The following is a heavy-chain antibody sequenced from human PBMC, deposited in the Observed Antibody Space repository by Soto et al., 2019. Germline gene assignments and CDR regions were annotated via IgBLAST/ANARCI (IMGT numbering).Heavy chain of an antibody. V-gene: IGHV4-31*03. J-gene: IGHJ4*02. CDR1: GGSISSGGYY. D-gene: IGHD3-22*01. CDR2: IYYSGST. Sequence: SETLSLTCTVSGGSISSGGYYWSWIRQHPGKGLEWIGYIYYSGSTYYNPSLKSRVTISVDTSKNQFSLKLSSVTAADTAVYYCARDPSNGYYDSSGYYWGYFDYWGQGTLVTVSP. CDR3: ARDPSNGYYDSSGYYWGYFDY.